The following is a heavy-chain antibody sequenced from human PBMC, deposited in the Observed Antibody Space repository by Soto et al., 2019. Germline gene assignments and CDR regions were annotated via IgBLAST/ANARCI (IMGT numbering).Heavy chain of an antibody. CDR1: NASISSRKW. V-gene: IGHV4-4*02. CDR2: IYHRGSI. D-gene: IGHD3-10*01. Sequence: QVQLQESGPGLVKPSGTLSLTCTVSNASISSRKWWTWVRQTPGKGLEWIGEIYHRGSINHNPSLKSRVTMSVDKSNTQFSLKMTSVTAADTAVYYCASKFGELLADAFDIWGQGTVVTVSS. J-gene: IGHJ3*02. CDR3: ASKFGELLADAFDI.